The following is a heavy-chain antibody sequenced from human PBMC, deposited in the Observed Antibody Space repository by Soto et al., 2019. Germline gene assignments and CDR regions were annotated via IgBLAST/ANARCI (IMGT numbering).Heavy chain of an antibody. CDR1: GGSISSGGYY. D-gene: IGHD5-12*01. V-gene: IGHV4-31*03. CDR2: IYYSGST. CDR3: AASCVGGRGFNYYGMDV. Sequence: QVQLQESGPGLVKPSQTLSLTCTVSGGSISSGGYYWSWIRQHPGKGLEWIGYIYYSGSTYYNPSLTGRVTISVDTSHNQFPLKLSSVTAADSAVYYCAASCVGGRGFNYYGMDVWGQGPTVTVSS. J-gene: IGHJ6*02.